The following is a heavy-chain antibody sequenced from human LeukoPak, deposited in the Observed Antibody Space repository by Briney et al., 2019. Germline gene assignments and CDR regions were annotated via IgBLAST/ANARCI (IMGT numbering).Heavy chain of an antibody. D-gene: IGHD1-26*01. J-gene: IGHJ4*02. CDR2: IIPIFGTA. CDR3: ARDRTTIIVGANAYDY. Sequence: SVKVSCKASGGTFSNYAISWVRQAPGQGLEWMGGIIPIFGTANYAQKFRGRVTITADKSTRTAYMELSSLRSEDTAVYYCARDRTTIIVGANAYDYWGQGTLVTVSS. V-gene: IGHV1-69*06. CDR1: GGTFSNYA.